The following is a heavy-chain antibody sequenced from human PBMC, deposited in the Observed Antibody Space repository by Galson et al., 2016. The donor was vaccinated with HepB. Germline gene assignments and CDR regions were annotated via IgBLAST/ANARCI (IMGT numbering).Heavy chain of an antibody. D-gene: IGHD7-27*01. J-gene: IGHJ6*02. CDR1: GGSISSSSYY. CDR3: AGHRGRPWGYYYYGMDV. V-gene: IGHV4-39*07. CDR2: LYYSGST. Sequence: ETLSLTCTVSGGSISSSSYYWDWIRQPPGKGLEWIGSLYYSGSTYSNPSLKSRDTISVDTSKNQFSLMLTSVTAADTAVYYCAGHRGRPWGYYYYGMDVGGQGTTVTVSS.